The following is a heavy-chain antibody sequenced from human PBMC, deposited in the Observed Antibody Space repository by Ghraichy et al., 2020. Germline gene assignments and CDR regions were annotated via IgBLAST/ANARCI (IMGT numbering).Heavy chain of an antibody. D-gene: IGHD3-16*01. V-gene: IGHV4-59*08. CDR1: GDSVGSYY. CDR2: IYYRGRT. CDR3: ARHGIEELSFVD. J-gene: IGHJ4*02. Sequence: SETLSLICTVSGDSVGSYYWSWIRQPPGKGLDWIGHIYYRGRTDYNPSLKSRVTMSVDTSKNQFSLRLSSVTAADTAVYFCARHGIEELSFVDWGQGTLVSVSS.